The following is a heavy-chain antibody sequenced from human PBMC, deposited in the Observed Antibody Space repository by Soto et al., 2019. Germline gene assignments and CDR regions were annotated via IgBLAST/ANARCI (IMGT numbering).Heavy chain of an antibody. CDR2: IWYDGSDK. J-gene: IGHJ3*02. V-gene: IGHV3-33*06. CDR1: GFTFSGFG. Sequence: SGGSLRLSCAASGFTFSGFGMHWVRQAPGKGLEWVAIIWYDGSDKYYADSVRGRFTISRDNSKNTLYLQMNSLRAEDTAVYYCAKEGITMIVGPGAFDIWGQGTMVTVSS. D-gene: IGHD3-22*01. CDR3: AKEGITMIVGPGAFDI.